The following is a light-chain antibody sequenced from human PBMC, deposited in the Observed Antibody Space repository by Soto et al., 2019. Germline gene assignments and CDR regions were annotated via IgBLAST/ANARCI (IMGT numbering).Light chain of an antibody. CDR3: CSYAGSSTWV. Sequence: QSVLTQPASVSGSPGQSITISCTGTDNDIGTYNLVSWYQQCPGTAPKVIIFDVSSRPSGVSSRFSGSKSGNTASLTISALQAEDEADYYCCSYAGSSTWVFGTGTKVTVL. J-gene: IGLJ1*01. CDR2: DVS. CDR1: DNDIGTYNL. V-gene: IGLV2-23*02.